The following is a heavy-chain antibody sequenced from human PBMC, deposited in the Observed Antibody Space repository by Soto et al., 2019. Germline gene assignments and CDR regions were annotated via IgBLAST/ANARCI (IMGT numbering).Heavy chain of an antibody. Sequence: EVQLLESGGGLVQPGGSLRLSCAASGFTFSNYAMNWVRQAPVKGLEWVSVISGSGDSTYHADSVKGRFTISRHNSHTTLYRQMNSLRAEDTAFYYCARRGSGSYYAYWGEGPLFSVSS. CDR1: GFTFSNYA. CDR2: ISGSGDST. D-gene: IGHD1-26*01. V-gene: IGHV3-23*01. J-gene: IGHJ4*02. CDR3: ARRGSGSYYAY.